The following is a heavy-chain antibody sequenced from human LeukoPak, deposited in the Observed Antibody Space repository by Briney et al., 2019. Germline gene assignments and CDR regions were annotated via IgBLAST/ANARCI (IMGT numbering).Heavy chain of an antibody. CDR1: GFTFDDYG. J-gene: IGHJ6*03. Sequence: GGSLRLSCAASGFTFDDYGMSWVRQAPGKGLEWVTGINWNGGSTGYADSVKGRFTISRDNAKNSLYLQMNSLRAEDTALYYCAREGYQPLSAYHYYYYYMDVWGKGTTVTVSS. CDR2: INWNGGST. CDR3: AREGYQPLSAYHYYYYYMDV. D-gene: IGHD2-2*01. V-gene: IGHV3-20*04.